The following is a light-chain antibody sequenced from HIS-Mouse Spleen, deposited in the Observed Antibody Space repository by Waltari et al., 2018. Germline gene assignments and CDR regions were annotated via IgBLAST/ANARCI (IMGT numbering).Light chain of an antibody. CDR3: QQYYSTPYT. CDR1: QSVLYSSNNKNY. V-gene: IGKV4-1*01. Sequence: DLVMTQSPDSLAVSLCERSTINCKFSQSVLYSSNNKNYLAWYQQKPGQPPKLLIYWASTRESGVPDRFSGSGSGTDFTLTISSLQAEDVAVYYCQQYYSTPYTFGQGTKLEIK. J-gene: IGKJ2*01. CDR2: WAS.